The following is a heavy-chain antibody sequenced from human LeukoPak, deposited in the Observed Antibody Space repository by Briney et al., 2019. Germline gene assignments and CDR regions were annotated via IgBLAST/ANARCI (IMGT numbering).Heavy chain of an antibody. V-gene: IGHV3-7*01. Sequence: PGGSLRLSCTVSGITFRSLWMNWVRQAPGKGLEWVANIKPDGNEKYYVDSVEGRFTISRDNAKNSLYLQMNSLRVEDTAVYYCATRRLWSGPGADYWGQGTLVTVSS. CDR1: GITFRSLW. CDR2: IKPDGNEK. J-gene: IGHJ4*02. D-gene: IGHD3-3*01. CDR3: ATRRLWSGPGADY.